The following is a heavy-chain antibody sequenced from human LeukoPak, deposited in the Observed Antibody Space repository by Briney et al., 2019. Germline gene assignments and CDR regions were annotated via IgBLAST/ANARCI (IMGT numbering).Heavy chain of an antibody. D-gene: IGHD5-18*01. CDR3: ARDSPDGYTSGHYYYYLDV. J-gene: IGHJ6*03. CDR1: GGSMNRFY. Sequence: KPSETLSLTCTVSGGSMNRFYWAWIRQPAGWGLEWIGRIHSGGTTNYNPSLESRLTISLDTSKNQFSLNLNSVTAADTAVYYCARDSPDGYTSGHYYYYLDVWGKGTTVTVSS. V-gene: IGHV4-4*07. CDR2: IHSGGTT.